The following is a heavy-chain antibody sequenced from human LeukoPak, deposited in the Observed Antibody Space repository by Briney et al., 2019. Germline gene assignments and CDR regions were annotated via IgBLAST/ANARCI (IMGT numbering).Heavy chain of an antibody. CDR2: IKSKTDGGTT. D-gene: IGHD2-15*01. Sequence: SGGSLRLSCAASGFTFSNAWMSWVRQAPGKGLEWVVRIKSKTDGGTTDYAAPVKDRFTISRDDSKNTLYLQMNSLKTEDTAVYYCTTGVVVVAATDYFDYWGQGTLVTVSS. CDR1: GFTFSNAW. J-gene: IGHJ4*02. CDR3: TTGVVVVAATDYFDY. V-gene: IGHV3-15*01.